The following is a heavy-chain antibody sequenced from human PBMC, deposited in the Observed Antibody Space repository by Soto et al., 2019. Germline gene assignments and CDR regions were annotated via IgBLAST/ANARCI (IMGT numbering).Heavy chain of an antibody. D-gene: IGHD3-10*01. J-gene: IGHJ4*02. CDR3: ARHSTPFYYGSEYYFDY. CDR2: IYYSGST. CDR1: GGSIGSSSYY. V-gene: IGHV4-39*01. Sequence: QLQLQESGPGLVKPSETLSLTCTVSGGSIGSSSYYWGWIRQPPGKGLEWIGSIYYSGSTYYNPSLKSRVTISVDTSKNQFSLKLSSVTAADTAVYYCARHSTPFYYGSEYYFDYWGQGTLVTVSS.